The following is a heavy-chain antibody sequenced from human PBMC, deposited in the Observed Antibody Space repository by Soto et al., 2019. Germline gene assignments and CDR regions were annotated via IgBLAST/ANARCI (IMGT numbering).Heavy chain of an antibody. J-gene: IGHJ3*02. D-gene: IGHD3-22*01. CDR1: GFTFSSYA. CDR2: ISYDGSNK. V-gene: IGHV3-30-3*01. CDR3: ARTYYYDSSGYYRDDAFDI. Sequence: QVQLVESGGGVVQPGRSLRLYCAASGFTFSSYAMHWVRQAPGKGLEWVAVISYDGSNKYYADSVKGRFTISRDNSKNTLYLQMNSLRAEDTAVYYCARTYYYDSSGYYRDDAFDIWGQGTMVTVSS.